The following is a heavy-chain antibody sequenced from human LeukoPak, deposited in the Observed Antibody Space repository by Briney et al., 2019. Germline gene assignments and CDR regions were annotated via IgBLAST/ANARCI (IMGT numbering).Heavy chain of an antibody. CDR2: INGGGSGT. Sequence: QSGGSLRLSCAAPGFTFSNNAMHWVRQAPGKGLEWVSAINGGGSGTFYADSVKGRFTISRDNSKNALYLQMNSLRAEDTAVYYCAKVISGADCFFDYWGQGTLVTVSS. CDR3: AKVISGADCFFDY. V-gene: IGHV3-23*01. CDR1: GFTFSNNA. J-gene: IGHJ4*02. D-gene: IGHD2-21*01.